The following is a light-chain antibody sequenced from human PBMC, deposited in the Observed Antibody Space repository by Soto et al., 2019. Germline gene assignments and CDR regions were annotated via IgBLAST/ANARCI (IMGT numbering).Light chain of an antibody. CDR2: EVS. Sequence: QSVLTQPPSASGSPGQSVTISCTGTSSDVGGYKYVSWYQHHPGKAPKLMIYEVSKRPSGVPDRFSGSKSGNTASLTVSGLQAEDEPDYYCSSYAGSNNYVFGTGTKLTVL. V-gene: IGLV2-8*01. CDR3: SSYAGSNNYV. J-gene: IGLJ1*01. CDR1: SSDVGGYKY.